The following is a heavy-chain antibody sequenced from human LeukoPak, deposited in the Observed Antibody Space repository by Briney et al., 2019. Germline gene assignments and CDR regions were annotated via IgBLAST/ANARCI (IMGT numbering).Heavy chain of an antibody. V-gene: IGHV4-34*01. Sequence: PSETLSLTCAVYGGSFSGYYWSWIRQPPGKGLEWIGEINHSGSTNYNPSLKSRVTILVDTSKNQFSLKLSSVTAADTAVYYCARIGYCSGGSCYSKSYFDYWGQGTLVTVSS. CDR2: INHSGST. J-gene: IGHJ4*02. CDR1: GGSFSGYY. CDR3: ARIGYCSGGSCYSKSYFDY. D-gene: IGHD2-15*01.